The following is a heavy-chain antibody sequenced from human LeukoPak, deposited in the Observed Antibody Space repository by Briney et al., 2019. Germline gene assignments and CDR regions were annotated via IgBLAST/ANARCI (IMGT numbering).Heavy chain of an antibody. V-gene: IGHV1-24*01. D-gene: IGHD2-2*01. CDR2: FDPEDGET. Sequence: ASVKVSCKVSGYTLTELSMHWVRQTPGKGLEWMGGFDPEDGETIYAQKFQGRVTMTEDTSTDTAYMELSSLRSEDTAVYYCATGYCSSTSCKTSDAFDIWGQGTMVTVSS. CDR1: GYTLTELS. CDR3: ATGYCSSTSCKTSDAFDI. J-gene: IGHJ3*02.